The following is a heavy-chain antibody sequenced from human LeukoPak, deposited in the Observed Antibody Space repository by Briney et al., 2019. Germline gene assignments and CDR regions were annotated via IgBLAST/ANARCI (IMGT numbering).Heavy chain of an antibody. J-gene: IGHJ4*02. D-gene: IGHD1-26*01. CDR3: ARRNSESYPYYFDY. V-gene: IGHV1-69*05. CDR2: IIPIFGTA. Sequence: ASVKVSCKASGCTFSSYAISWVRQAPGQGLEWMGGIIPIFGTANYAQKFQGRVTITTDESTSTAYMELSSLRSEDTAVYYCARRNSESYPYYFDYWGQGTLVTVSS. CDR1: GCTFSSYA.